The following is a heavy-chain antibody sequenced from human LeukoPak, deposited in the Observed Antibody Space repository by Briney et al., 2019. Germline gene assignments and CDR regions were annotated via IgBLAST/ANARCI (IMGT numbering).Heavy chain of an antibody. D-gene: IGHD4-11*01. Sequence: SVKVSCKASGGTFSSYAISWVRQAPGQGLEWMGGIIPIFGTANYAQKFQGRVTITADESTSTAYMELSSLRSEDTAVYYCVRSLGLQAPIDYWGQGTLVTVSS. CDR3: VRSLGLQAPIDY. CDR2: IIPIFGTA. V-gene: IGHV1-69*01. CDR1: GGTFSSYA. J-gene: IGHJ4*02.